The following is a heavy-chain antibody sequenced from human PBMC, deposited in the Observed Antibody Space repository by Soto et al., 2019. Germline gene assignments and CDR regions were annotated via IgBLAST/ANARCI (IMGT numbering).Heavy chain of an antibody. V-gene: IGHV3-7*04. CDR1: GFTFSSYW. CDR2: IKEDGSEK. CDR3: ARECMYQNYYYYGMDV. J-gene: IGHJ6*02. D-gene: IGHD2-8*01. Sequence: PGGSLRLSCAASGFTFSSYWMSWVRQAPGKGLKWVANIKEDGSEKYYVDSVKGRFTISRDNAKNSLYLQMNSLRAEDTAVYYCARECMYQNYYYYGMDVWGQGTTGTVSS.